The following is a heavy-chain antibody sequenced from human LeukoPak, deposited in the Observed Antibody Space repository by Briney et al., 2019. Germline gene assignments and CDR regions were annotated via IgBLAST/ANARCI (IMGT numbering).Heavy chain of an antibody. J-gene: IGHJ4*02. D-gene: IGHD3-9*01. V-gene: IGHV5-51*01. CDR2: IYPADSDT. CDR3: TRHPYFNILTGYYAVFDY. Sequence: GQSLKISCKGSGYSFTSHWIGWVRQLPGKGLEWMGIIYPADSDTKYSPSFQGQVTISADKSINTAYLQWSGLKVSDTAIYYCTRHPYFNILTGYYAVFDYWGQGTLGTVSS. CDR1: GYSFTSHW.